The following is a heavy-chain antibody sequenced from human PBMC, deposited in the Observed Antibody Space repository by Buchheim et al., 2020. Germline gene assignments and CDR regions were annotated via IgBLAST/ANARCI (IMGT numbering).Heavy chain of an antibody. CDR2: INHRGST. Sequence: QVQLQQWGAGLLKPSETLSLTCAVYGGSFSGYYWSWIRQPPGKGLEWIGEINHRGSTNNNPSLKSRVTISVDTSKNQFSLKLSCVTAADTAVYYWAITMYYDIRTGSVGCPYYFDSWGQGTL. V-gene: IGHV4-34*01. CDR3: AITMYYDIRTGSVGCPYYFDS. D-gene: IGHD3-9*01. CDR1: GGSFSGYY. J-gene: IGHJ4*02.